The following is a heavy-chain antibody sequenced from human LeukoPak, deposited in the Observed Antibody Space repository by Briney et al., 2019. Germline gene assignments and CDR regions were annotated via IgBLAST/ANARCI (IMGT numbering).Heavy chain of an antibody. J-gene: IGHJ3*02. D-gene: IGHD6-19*01. V-gene: IGHV1-18*01. CDR2: ISAYNGNT. CDR3: ARVSGIAVAGNDAFDI. Sequence: ASVKVSCKASGYTFTSYGISWVRQAPGQGLVWMGWISAYNGNTNYAQELQGRVTMTTDTSTSTAYMELRSLRSDDAAVYYCARVSGIAVAGNDAFDIWGQGTMVTVSS. CDR1: GYTFTSYG.